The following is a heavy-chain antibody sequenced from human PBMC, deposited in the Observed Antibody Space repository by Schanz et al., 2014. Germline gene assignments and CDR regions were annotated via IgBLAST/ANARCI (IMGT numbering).Heavy chain of an antibody. J-gene: IGHJ5*02. Sequence: EVQLLESGGGLVQPGGSLRLSCAASGFTFSSYAMSWVRQAPGKGLEWVSRIKSDGSSTSYADSVKGRFTISRDNAKNTLYLQMNSLRAEDTAVYYCARPALWFGDNCFDPWGQGTLVIVSS. V-gene: IGHV3-74*02. CDR1: GFTFSSYA. CDR2: IKSDGSST. CDR3: ARPALWFGDNCFDP. D-gene: IGHD3-10*01.